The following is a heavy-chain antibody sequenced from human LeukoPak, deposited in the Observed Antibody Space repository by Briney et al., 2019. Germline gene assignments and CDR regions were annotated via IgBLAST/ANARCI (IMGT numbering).Heavy chain of an antibody. V-gene: IGHV3-23*01. CDR1: GFTFSSYA. J-gene: IGHJ6*02. CDR3: AKDGAIFGVVITIYYYYGMDV. D-gene: IGHD3-3*01. Sequence: GGSLRLSCAASGFTFSSYAMSWVRQAPGKGLEWVSAIRGSGGSTYYADSVKGRFTISRDNSKNTLYLQMNSLRAEDTAVYYCAKDGAIFGVVITIYYYYGMDVWGQGTTVTVSS. CDR2: IRGSGGST.